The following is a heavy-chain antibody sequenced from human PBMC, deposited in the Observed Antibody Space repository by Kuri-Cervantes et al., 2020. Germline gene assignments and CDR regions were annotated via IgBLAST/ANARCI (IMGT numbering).Heavy chain of an antibody. CDR3: ARDLVSGTVDY. Sequence: GGSLRLSCTASGFTFGDYAMSWVRQAPGKGLEWVGFIRSKAYGGTTEYAASVKGRFTISRDDSKSIAYLQMNSLKTEDTAVYYCARDLVSGTVDYWGQGTLVTVSS. CDR1: GFTFGDYA. J-gene: IGHJ4*02. CDR2: IRSKAYGGTT. V-gene: IGHV3-49*04. D-gene: IGHD6-19*01.